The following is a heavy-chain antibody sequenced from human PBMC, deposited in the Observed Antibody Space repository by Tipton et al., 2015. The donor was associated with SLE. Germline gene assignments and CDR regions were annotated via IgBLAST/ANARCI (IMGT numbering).Heavy chain of an antibody. CDR2: INHSGGI. Sequence: TLSLTCAVYGGSFSGYYWSWIRQPPGKGLEWIGEINHSGGIDHNPSLKSRVAISVETSKNQFSLKLSSVTAADTAVYYCARGGYDFWSGPGNYWGQGTLVTVSS. V-gene: IGHV4-34*01. CDR3: ARGGYDFWSGPGNY. CDR1: GGSFSGYY. D-gene: IGHD3-3*01. J-gene: IGHJ4*02.